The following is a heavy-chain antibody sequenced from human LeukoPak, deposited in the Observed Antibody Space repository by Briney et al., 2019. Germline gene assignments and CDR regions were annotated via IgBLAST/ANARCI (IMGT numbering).Heavy chain of an antibody. Sequence: GGSLRLSCAASGFTFSSYAMSWVRQAPGKGLEWVSAISGSGGSTYYADSVKGRFTISRDNSKNTLYLQMSSLRSEDTAVYYCARGRVSHYFDYWGQGTLVTVSS. CDR1: GFTFSSYA. CDR2: ISGSGGST. CDR3: ARGRVSHYFDY. V-gene: IGHV3-23*01. D-gene: IGHD2-8*01. J-gene: IGHJ4*02.